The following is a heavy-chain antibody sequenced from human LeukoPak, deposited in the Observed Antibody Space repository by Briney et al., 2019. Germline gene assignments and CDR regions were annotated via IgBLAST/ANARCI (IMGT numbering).Heavy chain of an antibody. J-gene: IGHJ4*02. CDR2: VYHSGNT. V-gene: IGHV4-4*02. CDR1: GDSICSSNW. Sequence: PSETLSLTCVVSGDSICSSNWWSGVRQPPGKGLEWIGEVYHSGNTNYNPSLKRRVSISVDKSKNQFSLKVRSVTAADTAVYYCARDKGFLGDYFDYWGQGTLVTVSS. D-gene: IGHD3-3*01. CDR3: ARDKGFLGDYFDY.